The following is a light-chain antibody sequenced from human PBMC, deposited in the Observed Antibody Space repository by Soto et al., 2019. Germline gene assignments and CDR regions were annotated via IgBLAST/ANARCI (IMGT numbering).Light chain of an antibody. CDR3: QHYFNWPYT. Sequence: EIVMTQSPATLSVSPGERATLSCRASQSVTSNLAWYQQKPGRAPRLLIYGASTRATGIPARFSGSGSGTEFTLTISNLQSEDFDLYYCQHYFNWPYTFGQGTKVDIK. J-gene: IGKJ2*01. CDR2: GAS. CDR1: QSVTSN. V-gene: IGKV3-15*01.